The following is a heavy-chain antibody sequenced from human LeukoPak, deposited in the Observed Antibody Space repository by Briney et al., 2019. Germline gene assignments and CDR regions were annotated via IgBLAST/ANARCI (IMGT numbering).Heavy chain of an antibody. D-gene: IGHD3-16*01. CDR1: GGSIRSQH. V-gene: IGHV4-59*11. Sequence: PSETLSLTCTVSGGSIRSQHWSWTRQPPGKGLEWIGFISYSGTTYYNPSLESRVTISRDTSRNQFSLKLSSVTAADTAVYYCTRDRNGGDHYYMDVWGKGTTVTVSS. J-gene: IGHJ6*03. CDR3: TRDRNGGDHYYMDV. CDR2: ISYSGTT.